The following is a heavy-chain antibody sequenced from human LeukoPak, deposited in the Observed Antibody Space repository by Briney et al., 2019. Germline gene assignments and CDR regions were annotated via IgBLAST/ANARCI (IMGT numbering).Heavy chain of an antibody. CDR1: GFTFSGYA. CDR2: ISYDGSNK. D-gene: IGHD3-3*01. CDR3: ARDFFWGMDV. J-gene: IGHJ6*02. V-gene: IGHV3-30-3*01. Sequence: GRSLRLSCAASGFTFSGYAMHWVRQAPGKGLEWVAVISYDGSNKYYADSVKGRFTISRDNSKNTLYLQMNSLRAEDTAVYYCARDFFWGMDVWGQGTTVTVSS.